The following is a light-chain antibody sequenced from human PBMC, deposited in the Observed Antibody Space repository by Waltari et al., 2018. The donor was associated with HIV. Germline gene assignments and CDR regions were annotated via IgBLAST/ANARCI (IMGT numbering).Light chain of an antibody. CDR1: SSDVGGYNY. Sequence: QSALTQPASVSGSPGQSITISCTGTSSDVGGYNYVSWYQQHPGKAPKLMIYDVINRPSAVSNRFSGSKSGNTASLTISGLQAEDEADYYCSSYTSSSTLEVFGGGTKLTVL. CDR3: SSYTSSSTLEV. CDR2: DVI. J-gene: IGLJ3*02. V-gene: IGLV2-14*03.